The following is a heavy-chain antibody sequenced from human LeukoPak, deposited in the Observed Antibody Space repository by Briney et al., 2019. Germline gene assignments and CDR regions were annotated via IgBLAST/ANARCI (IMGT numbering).Heavy chain of an antibody. CDR1: GGSISSYY. CDR3: ARRVGTSGYYYS. V-gene: IGHV4-59*01. J-gene: IGHJ4*02. CDR2: IYYGGNT. D-gene: IGHD3-22*01. Sequence: PSETLSLTCTVSGGSISSYYWSWLRQPPGKGLEWIGYIYYGGNTYYNPSLKSRVTISVDTSKNQFSLKLRSVTAADTAVYYCARRVGTSGYYYSWGQGTLVTVSS.